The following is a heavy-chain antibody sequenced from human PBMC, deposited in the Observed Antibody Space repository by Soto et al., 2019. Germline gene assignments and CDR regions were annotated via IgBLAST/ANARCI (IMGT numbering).Heavy chain of an antibody. CDR2: IWYDGSNK. D-gene: IGHD6-6*01. V-gene: IGHV3-33*01. Sequence: GGSLRLSCAASGFTFSSYGMHWVRQAPGKGLEWVAVIWYDGSNKYYADSVKGRFTISRDNSKNTLYLQMNSLRAEDTAVYYCARDESGGYSSSSGMDVWGQGTTVTVSS. J-gene: IGHJ6*02. CDR1: GFTFSSYG. CDR3: ARDESGGYSSSSGMDV.